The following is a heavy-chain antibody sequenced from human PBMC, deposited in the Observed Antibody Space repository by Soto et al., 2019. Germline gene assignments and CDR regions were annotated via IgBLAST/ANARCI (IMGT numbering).Heavy chain of an antibody. CDR2: ISYDGSNK. CDR3: AREDSIAVAVALFDY. V-gene: IGHV3-30-3*01. Sequence: QVQLVESGGGVVQPGRSLRLSCAASGFTFSSYAMHWVRQAPGKGLEWVAVISYDGSNKYYADSVKGRFTISRDNSKNTLYLQMNSLRAEDTAVYYCAREDSIAVAVALFDYWGQGTLVTVSS. J-gene: IGHJ4*02. CDR1: GFTFSSYA. D-gene: IGHD6-19*01.